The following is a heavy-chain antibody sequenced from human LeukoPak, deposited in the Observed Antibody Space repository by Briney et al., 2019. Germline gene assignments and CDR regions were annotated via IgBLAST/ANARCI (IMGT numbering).Heavy chain of an antibody. CDR1: DYSISSGYGYY. Sequence: SETLSLTCTVSDYSISSGYGYYWGWIRQPPGKGLEWIGNIYHSGITYYNHFNSSLKSRVTISIDTSKNQFSLKLSSVTAADTAVYYCARDMVRGVPDYWGQGTLVTVSS. J-gene: IGHJ4*02. CDR2: IYHSGIT. V-gene: IGHV4-38-2*02. D-gene: IGHD3-10*01. CDR3: ARDMVRGVPDY.